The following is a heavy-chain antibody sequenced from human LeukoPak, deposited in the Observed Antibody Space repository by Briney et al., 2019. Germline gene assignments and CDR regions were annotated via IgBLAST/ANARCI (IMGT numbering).Heavy chain of an antibody. Sequence: PSETLSLTCTVSGGSMSSGDNYWSWLRQPPGKGLEYIGYINYSGRTSYNPSLKSRATISVDTSKNQFSLKLSSVTAADTAVYYCASTSGSYRFEYAYYFDYWGQGTLVTVSS. CDR3: ASTSGSYRFEYAYYFDY. CDR1: GGSMSSGDNY. CDR2: INYSGRT. J-gene: IGHJ4*02. V-gene: IGHV4-30-4*01. D-gene: IGHD3-10*01.